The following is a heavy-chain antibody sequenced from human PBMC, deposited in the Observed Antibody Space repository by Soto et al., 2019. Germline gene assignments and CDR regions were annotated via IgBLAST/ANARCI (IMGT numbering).Heavy chain of an antibody. V-gene: IGHV4-30-2*01. CDR2: IYHSGST. CDR3: ARGFRGAFDY. D-gene: IGHD3-10*01. J-gene: IGHJ4*02. CDR1: GGSISSGGYS. Sequence: SETLSLTCAVSGGSISSGGYSWSWIRQPPGKGLEWIGYIYHSGSTYYNPSLKSRVTISVDRSKNQFSLKLSSVTAADTAVYYCARGFRGAFDYWGQGTLVTVSS.